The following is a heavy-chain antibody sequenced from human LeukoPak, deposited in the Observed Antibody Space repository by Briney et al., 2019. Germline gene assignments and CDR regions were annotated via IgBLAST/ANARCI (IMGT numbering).Heavy chain of an antibody. V-gene: IGHV3-11*01. Sequence: GGSLRLSCAASGFTFSDYYMSWIRQAPGKGLEWISYISSSGSTIYYADSVKGRFTISRDNAKNSLYLQMNSLRAEDTAVYYCASSLRYFDWLSFDYWGQGTLVTVSS. CDR3: ASSLRYFDWLSFDY. CDR2: ISSSGSTI. J-gene: IGHJ4*02. D-gene: IGHD3-9*01. CDR1: GFTFSDYY.